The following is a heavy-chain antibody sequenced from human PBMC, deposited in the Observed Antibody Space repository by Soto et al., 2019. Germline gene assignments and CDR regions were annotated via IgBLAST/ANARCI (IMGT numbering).Heavy chain of an antibody. CDR3: AVEQWLYAFDI. CDR1: GFTFSSYW. D-gene: IGHD6-19*01. V-gene: IGHV3-7*01. CDR2: IKQDGSEK. J-gene: IGHJ3*02. Sequence: GGSLRLSCAASGFTFSSYWMSWVRQAPGKGLEWVANIKQDGSEKYYVDSVKGRFTISRDNAKNSLYLQMNSLRAEDTAVYYCAVEQWLYAFDIWGQGTMVTVSS.